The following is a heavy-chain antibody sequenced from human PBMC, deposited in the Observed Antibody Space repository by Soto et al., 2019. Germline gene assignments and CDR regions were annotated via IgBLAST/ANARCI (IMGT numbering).Heavy chain of an antibody. J-gene: IGHJ3*02. Sequence: ASVKVSCKASGYTFTSYDINWVRQATGQGLEWMGWMNPNSGNTGYAQKFQGRVTMTRNTSISTAYMELSSLRSEDTAVYYCARVLRLWFGELSSNAFDIWGQGTMVTVSS. V-gene: IGHV1-8*01. CDR1: GYTFTSYD. CDR2: MNPNSGNT. D-gene: IGHD3-10*01. CDR3: ARVLRLWFGELSSNAFDI.